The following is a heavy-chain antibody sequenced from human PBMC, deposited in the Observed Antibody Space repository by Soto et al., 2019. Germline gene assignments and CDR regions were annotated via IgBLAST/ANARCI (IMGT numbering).Heavy chain of an antibody. CDR2: IYYSGST. J-gene: IGHJ4*02. Sequence: SETLSLTCTVSGGSISSGGYYWSWIRQHPGKGLEWIGYIYYSGSTYYNPSLKSRVTISVDTSKNQFSLKLSSVTAADTAVYYCARTSDSSGYYLYYFDYWGQGTLVTVS. CDR1: GGSISSGGYY. D-gene: IGHD3-22*01. V-gene: IGHV4-31*03. CDR3: ARTSDSSGYYLYYFDY.